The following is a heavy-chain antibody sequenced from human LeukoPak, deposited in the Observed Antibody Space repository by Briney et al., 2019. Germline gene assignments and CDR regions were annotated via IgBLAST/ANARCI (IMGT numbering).Heavy chain of an antibody. CDR2: IYYSGST. J-gene: IGHJ4*02. CDR1: GGSISSGDYY. V-gene: IGHV4-30-4*01. CDR3: ARVSRDPVPFDY. D-gene: IGHD3-16*02. Sequence: SETLSLTCTVSGGSISSGDYYWSWIRQPPGKGLEWIGYIYYSGSTYYNPSLKSRVTISVDTSKNQFSLKLSSVTAADTAVYYCARVSRDPVPFDYWGQGTLVTVSS.